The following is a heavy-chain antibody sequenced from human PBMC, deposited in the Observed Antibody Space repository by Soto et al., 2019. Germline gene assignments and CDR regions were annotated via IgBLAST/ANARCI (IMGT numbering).Heavy chain of an antibody. Sequence: QVQLQESGPGLVKPSETLSLTCTVSGGSISSYYWRWIRQPPGKGLEWIGYIYYSGSTNYNPSLKSRVTISVDTSKNQFSLELSSVTAADTAVYYCATGVEMDILDYWGQGTLVTVSS. V-gene: IGHV4-59*01. D-gene: IGHD5-12*01. J-gene: IGHJ4*02. CDR1: GGSISSYY. CDR3: ATGVEMDILDY. CDR2: IYYSGST.